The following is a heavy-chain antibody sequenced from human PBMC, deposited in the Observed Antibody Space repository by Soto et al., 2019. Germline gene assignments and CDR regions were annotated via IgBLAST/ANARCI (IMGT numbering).Heavy chain of an antibody. D-gene: IGHD3-16*02. CDR3: ARVNYDYIWGSYLYYMDV. Sequence: ASVKVSCKASGYTFTSYDINWVRQATGQGLEWMGWMNPNSGNTGYAQKFQGRVTMARNTSISTAYMELSSLRSEDTAVYYCARVNYDYIWGSYLYYMDVWGKGTTVTVSS. V-gene: IGHV1-8*01. CDR2: MNPNSGNT. CDR1: GYTFTSYD. J-gene: IGHJ6*03.